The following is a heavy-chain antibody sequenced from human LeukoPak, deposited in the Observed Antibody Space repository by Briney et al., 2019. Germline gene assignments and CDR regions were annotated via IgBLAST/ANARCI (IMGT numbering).Heavy chain of an antibody. J-gene: IGHJ4*02. Sequence: GGSLRLSCAASEFSVGSNYMTWVRQAPGKGLEWVAVISYDGSNKYYADSVKGRFTISRDNSKNTLYLQMNSLRAEDTAVYYCARTYYDYVWGSYPFDYWGQGTLVTVSS. V-gene: IGHV3-30*03. CDR2: ISYDGSNK. CDR3: ARTYYDYVWGSYPFDY. D-gene: IGHD3-16*02. CDR1: EFSVGSNY.